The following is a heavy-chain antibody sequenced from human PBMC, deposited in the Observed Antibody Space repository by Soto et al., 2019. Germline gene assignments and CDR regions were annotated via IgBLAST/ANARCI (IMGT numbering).Heavy chain of an antibody. Sequence: EVQLVESGGGLVQPGGSLRLSCAASGFTVSSNFMSWVRQAPGKGLEWVSVIYSGGTTYYADSVKGRFTISRDNSKNTLYLQMNSLRAEDTAVYYCVRDSRWDAAMLHWGQGTLVTVSS. CDR3: VRDSRWDAAMLH. D-gene: IGHD5-18*01. V-gene: IGHV3-66*01. J-gene: IGHJ4*02. CDR2: IYSGGTT. CDR1: GFTVSSNF.